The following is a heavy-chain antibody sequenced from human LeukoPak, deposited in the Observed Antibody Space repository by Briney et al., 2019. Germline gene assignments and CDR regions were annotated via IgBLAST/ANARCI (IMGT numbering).Heavy chain of an antibody. V-gene: IGHV3-53*01. CDR3: AEGGLRDAFDI. J-gene: IGHJ3*02. CDR2: IYSGGST. Sequence: PGGSLRLSCAASGFTVSSNYMSWVRQAPGKGLEWVSVIYSGGSTYYADSVKGRFTISRDNAKNSLYLQMNSLRAEDTAVYYCAEGGLRDAFDIWGQGTMVTVSS. CDR1: GFTVSSNY.